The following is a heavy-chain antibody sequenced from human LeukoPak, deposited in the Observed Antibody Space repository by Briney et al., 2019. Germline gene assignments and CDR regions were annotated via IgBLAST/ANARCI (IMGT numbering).Heavy chain of an antibody. V-gene: IGHV4-61*02. Sequence: SQTLSLTCTVSGGSISSGSYYWSWIRQPAGKGLEWIGRIYTSGSTNYNPSLKSRVTISVDTSKNQFSLRLSSVTAADTAVYYCARDHWFGDFDYWGQGTLVTVSS. CDR1: GGSISSGSYY. CDR3: ARDHWFGDFDY. D-gene: IGHD3-10*01. J-gene: IGHJ4*02. CDR2: IYTSGST.